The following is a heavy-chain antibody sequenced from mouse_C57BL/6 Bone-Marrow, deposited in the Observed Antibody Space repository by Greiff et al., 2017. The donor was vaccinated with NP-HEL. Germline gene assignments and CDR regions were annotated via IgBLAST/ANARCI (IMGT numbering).Heavy chain of an antibody. D-gene: IGHD1-1*01. J-gene: IGHJ1*03. CDR2: ISYDGSN. Sequence: EVHLVESGPGLVKPSQSLSLTCSVTGYSITSGYYWNWIRQFSGNKLEWMGYISYDGSNNYNPSLKNRISITRDTSKNQFFLKLNSVTTEDTATYYCARIYGSSYWYFDVWGTGTTVTVSS. V-gene: IGHV3-6*01. CDR1: GYSITSGYY. CDR3: ARIYGSSYWYFDV.